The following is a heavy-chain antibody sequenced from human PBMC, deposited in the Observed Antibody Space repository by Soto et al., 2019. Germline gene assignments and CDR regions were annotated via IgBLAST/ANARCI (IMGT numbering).Heavy chain of an antibody. J-gene: IGHJ4*02. D-gene: IGHD3-16*02. CDR1: GFPFSSYW. Sequence: GGSLRLSCVVSGFPFSSYWMTWFRQPPGKGLEWVANIKPDGSETDYVDSVKGRFTISRDNARNSVYLQMNSLTAEDTAVIHCARGSYQFDYWGQGALVTVSS. V-gene: IGHV3-7*01. CDR3: ARGSYQFDY. CDR2: IKPDGSET.